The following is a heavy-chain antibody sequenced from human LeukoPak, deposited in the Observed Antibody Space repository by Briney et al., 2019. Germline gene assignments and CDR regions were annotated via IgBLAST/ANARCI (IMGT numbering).Heavy chain of an antibody. J-gene: IGHJ3*02. CDR3: ASPYDSSGGGAFDI. V-gene: IGHV4-31*03. Sequence: PSETLSLTCTVSGGSISSGGYYWSWIRQHPGKGLEWIGYIYYSGSTYYNPSLKSRVTISVDTSKNQFSLKLSSVTAADTAVYYCASPYDSSGGGAFDIWGQGTMVTVSS. D-gene: IGHD3-22*01. CDR1: GGSISSGGYY. CDR2: IYYSGST.